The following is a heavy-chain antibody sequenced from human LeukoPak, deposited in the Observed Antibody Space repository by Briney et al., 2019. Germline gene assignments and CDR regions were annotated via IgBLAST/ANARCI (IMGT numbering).Heavy chain of an antibody. Sequence: SETLSLTCTVSGGSINNYYWSWIRQPAGKGLEWIGRIYTRGSTNYNPSLKSRVTMSVDASKNQFSLKLSSVTAADTAVYYCARGRYCSADICSGGDAFDIWGQGTMVSVSS. V-gene: IGHV4-4*07. D-gene: IGHD2-15*01. J-gene: IGHJ3*02. CDR2: IYTRGST. CDR3: ARGRYCSADICSGGDAFDI. CDR1: GGSINNYY.